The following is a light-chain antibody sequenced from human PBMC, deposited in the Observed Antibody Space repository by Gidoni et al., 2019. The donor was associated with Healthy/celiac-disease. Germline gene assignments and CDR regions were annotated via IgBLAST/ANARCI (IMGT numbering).Light chain of an antibody. CDR2: KDS. Sequence: SYELPQPPSASASPGQPARITCSGDALPKQYAYWYQQKPGQAPVLVIYKDSERPSGIPERFSGSSSGTTVTLTISGVQAEDEADYYCQSADSSGTYVVFGGGTKLTVL. J-gene: IGLJ2*01. V-gene: IGLV3-25*03. CDR1: ALPKQY. CDR3: QSADSSGTYVV.